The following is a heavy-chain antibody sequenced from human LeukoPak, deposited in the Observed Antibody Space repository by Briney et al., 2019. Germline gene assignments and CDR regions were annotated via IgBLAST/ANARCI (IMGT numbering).Heavy chain of an antibody. J-gene: IGHJ4*02. Sequence: SETLSLTCTVSGGSISSYYWSWIRQPPGKGLEWIGYIYYSGSTNYNPSLKSRVTISVDTSKNQFSLKLSSVTAADTAVYYCARLLWFGELCLFDYWGQGTLVTVSS. CDR3: ARLLWFGELCLFDY. D-gene: IGHD3-10*01. CDR2: IYYSGST. CDR1: GGSISSYY. V-gene: IGHV4-59*08.